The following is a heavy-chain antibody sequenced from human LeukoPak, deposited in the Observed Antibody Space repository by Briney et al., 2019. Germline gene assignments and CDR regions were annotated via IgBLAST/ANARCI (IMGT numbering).Heavy chain of an antibody. CDR1: VGTFSSYA. D-gene: IGHD3-22*01. J-gene: IGHJ4*02. Sequence: SVKVSCMASVGTFSSYAISWVRQAPGQGLEWMGRIIAILGIANYAQKFQGTVTITADKSTSTAHMELSRLRSEDTAVYYCARQGTYYYDSSGYYNLPHFDYWGQGTLVTVSS. CDR3: ARQGTYYYDSSGYYNLPHFDY. V-gene: IGHV1-69*04. CDR2: IIAILGIA.